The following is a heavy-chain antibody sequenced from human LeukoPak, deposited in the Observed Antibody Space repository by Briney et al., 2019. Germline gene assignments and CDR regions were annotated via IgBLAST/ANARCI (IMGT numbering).Heavy chain of an antibody. Sequence: GRSLRLSCAASGFTFDDYAMHWVRQAPGKGLEWVSGISWNSGSLGYADSVKGRFTISRDNAKNSLYLQMNSLRAEDTAVYYCARENGGGYYDSSGLDYWGQGTLVTVSS. CDR3: ARENGGGYYDSSGLDY. CDR1: GFTFDDYA. CDR2: ISWNSGSL. V-gene: IGHV3-9*01. J-gene: IGHJ4*02. D-gene: IGHD3-22*01.